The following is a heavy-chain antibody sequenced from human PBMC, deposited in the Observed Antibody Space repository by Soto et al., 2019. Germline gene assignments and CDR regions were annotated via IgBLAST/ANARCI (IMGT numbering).Heavy chain of an antibody. V-gene: IGHV4-30-4*08. CDR1: GSSISSGDYY. J-gene: IGHJ4*02. D-gene: IGHD6-19*01. CDR2: IYYSGST. CDR3: ALAVAGTWMDY. Sequence: SETLSLTCTVSGSSISSGDYYWSWIRQPPGKGLEWIGYIYYSGSTYYNPSLKSRVTISVDTSKNQFSLKLSSVTAADTAVYYCALAVAGTWMDYWGQGTLVTVSS.